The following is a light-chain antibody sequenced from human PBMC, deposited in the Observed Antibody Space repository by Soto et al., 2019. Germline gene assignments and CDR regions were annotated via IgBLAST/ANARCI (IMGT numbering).Light chain of an antibody. V-gene: IGKV1-39*01. J-gene: IGKJ1*01. CDR2: AAS. Sequence: DIQMTQSPSSLSASVGDRVTITCRASQGISTDLNWYQQTPGKAPKLLIYAASSLQSGVPSRFSGSGSETDFTLTISSLQPEDFATYSCQQSYSTTWTFGQGTKVDIK. CDR3: QQSYSTTWT. CDR1: QGISTD.